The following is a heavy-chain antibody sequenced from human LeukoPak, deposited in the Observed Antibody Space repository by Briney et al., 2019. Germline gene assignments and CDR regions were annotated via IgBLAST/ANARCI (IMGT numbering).Heavy chain of an antibody. D-gene: IGHD1-26*01. CDR1: GFTFSSYS. CDR2: ISSSSSYI. J-gene: IGHJ3*02. Sequence: PGGSLRLSCAASGFTFSSYSMNWVRQAPGKGLEWVSSISSSSSYIYYADSVKGRFTISRDNAKNSLYLQMNSLRAEDTAVYYCARGGVGFRAFGIWGPGTMVTVSS. CDR3: ARGGVGFRAFGI. V-gene: IGHV3-21*01.